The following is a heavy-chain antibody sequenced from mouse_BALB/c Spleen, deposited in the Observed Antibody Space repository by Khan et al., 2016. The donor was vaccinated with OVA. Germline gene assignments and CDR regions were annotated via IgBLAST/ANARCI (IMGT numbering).Heavy chain of an antibody. CDR1: GYTFTNYG. J-gene: IGHJ4*01. CDR2: INTYTGEP. D-gene: IGHD4-1*01. V-gene: IGHV9-3-1*01. Sequence: QIQLVQSGPELKKPGETVKISCKASGYTFTNYGMNWVKQAPGKGLKWMGWINTYTGEPTYADDFKGRFAFSLETSASTAYFQITTLNNDDTATYFCASWERGGDAMDYWGQGTSVTVSS. CDR3: ASWERGGDAMDY.